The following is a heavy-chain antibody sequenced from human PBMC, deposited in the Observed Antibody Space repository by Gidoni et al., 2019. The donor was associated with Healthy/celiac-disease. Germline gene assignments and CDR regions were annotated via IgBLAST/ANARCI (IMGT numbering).Heavy chain of an antibody. V-gene: IGHV3-23*04. Sequence: EVQLVVSGGGLVQPGGSLSLSCAASGFTFSSYAMCWGRQAPGKGLEWVSAISGSGGSTYYADSVKGRFTIARDKTKNTLYLQMNSLRAEDTAVYYCGTHRGVRGDYWGQGTLVTVSS. J-gene: IGHJ4*02. D-gene: IGHD3-16*01. CDR3: GTHRGVRGDY. CDR1: GFTFSSYA. CDR2: ISGSGGST.